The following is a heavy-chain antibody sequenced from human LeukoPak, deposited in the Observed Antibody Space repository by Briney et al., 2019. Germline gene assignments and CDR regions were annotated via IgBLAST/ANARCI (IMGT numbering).Heavy chain of an antibody. Sequence: EASVTVSCQTSGYWFSRYDLHWLRQATAQGVAWMGWINPNSSNTGYATKFQGRITMPRNTSISTAYMDLSSLRSEDTAVYYCARGRPSDSTSDLLRPFGYWGQGTPVTVSS. V-gene: IGHV1-8*01. D-gene: IGHD2/OR15-2a*01. CDR2: INPNSSNT. J-gene: IGHJ4*02. CDR3: ARGRPSDSTSDLLRPFGY. CDR1: GYWFSRYD.